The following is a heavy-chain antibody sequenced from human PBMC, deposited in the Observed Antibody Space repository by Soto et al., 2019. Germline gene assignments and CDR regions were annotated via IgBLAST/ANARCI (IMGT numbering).Heavy chain of an antibody. CDR1: GGSISSSSYY. D-gene: IGHD3-22*01. V-gene: IGHV4-39*01. CDR3: ARQMYYYDSSGSTEFDY. Sequence: SETLSLTCTVSGGSISSSSYYWGWIRQPPGKGLEWIGSIYYSGSTYYHPSLKSRVTISVDTSKNQFSLKLSSVTAADTAVYYCARQMYYYDSSGSTEFDYWGQGXLVTVPS. J-gene: IGHJ4*02. CDR2: IYYSGST.